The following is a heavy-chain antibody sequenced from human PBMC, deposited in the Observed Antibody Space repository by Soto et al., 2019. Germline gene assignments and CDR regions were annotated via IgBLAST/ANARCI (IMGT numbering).Heavy chain of an antibody. V-gene: IGHV3-23*01. CDR2: ISGSGGSP. D-gene: IGHD6-19*01. J-gene: IGHJ4*02. CDR3: AKDTAVSGTFVVIFGS. CDR1: GFTFRSYA. Sequence: PGGSLRLSCAASGFTFRSYAMSWVRQAPGKGLEWVSSISGSGGSPFYVDSVKGRFTISRDNSKSTLHMQMNSLRADDTAIYYCAKDTAVSGTFVVIFGSWGQGSLVTVSS.